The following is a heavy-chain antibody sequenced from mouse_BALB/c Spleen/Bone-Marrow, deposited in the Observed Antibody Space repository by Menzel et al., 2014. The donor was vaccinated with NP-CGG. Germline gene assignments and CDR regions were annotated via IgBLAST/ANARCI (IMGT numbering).Heavy chain of an antibody. V-gene: IGHV7-3*02. CDR2: IRNKANGYTT. CDR1: GFTFTDYY. CDR3: ARDDYYAMDY. J-gene: IGHJ4*01. Sequence: EVQRVESGGGLVQPGGSLRLSCVTSGFTFTDYYMGWVRQPPGKALEWLGFIRNKANGYTTEYSASVKGRFTISRDNSQSILYLQMNTLRAEDSATYYCARDDYYAMDYWGQGTSVTVSS.